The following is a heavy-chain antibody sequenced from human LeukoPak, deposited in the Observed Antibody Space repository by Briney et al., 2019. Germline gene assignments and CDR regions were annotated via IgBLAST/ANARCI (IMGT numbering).Heavy chain of an antibody. CDR1: GFTFARYA. CDR2: ISGSGITT. J-gene: IGHJ4*02. Sequence: GGSLRLSCAASGFTFARYAMNWVRQAPGKGLEWVSGISGSGITTYYADSVKDRFTISRDNSKNTLSLQLNSLRAEDTAVYYCAKDQSGYDPYFDTWGQGTLVTVSS. D-gene: IGHD5-12*01. CDR3: AKDQSGYDPYFDT. V-gene: IGHV3-23*01.